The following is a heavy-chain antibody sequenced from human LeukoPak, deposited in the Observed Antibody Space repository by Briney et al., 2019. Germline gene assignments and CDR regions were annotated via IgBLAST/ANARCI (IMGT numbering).Heavy chain of an antibody. J-gene: IGHJ4*02. CDR1: GGSISGYY. Sequence: SETLSLTCTVSGGSISGYYWSWIRQPPGKELEWIGFIYDSGSGNYNPSLKSRVTISIDTSKKQFSLKLSSVTAADTAVYFCARHGGAYSFDYWGQGTLVTVSS. CDR2: IYDSGSG. V-gene: IGHV4-59*08. CDR3: ARHGGAYSFDY. D-gene: IGHD2-21*01.